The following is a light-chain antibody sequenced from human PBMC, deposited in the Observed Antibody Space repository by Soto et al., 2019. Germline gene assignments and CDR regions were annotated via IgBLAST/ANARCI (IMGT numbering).Light chain of an antibody. J-gene: IGKJ1*01. Sequence: EIVMTQSPATLSVSPGERATLSCRASQSVSSNLARYQQRPGQAPRLLIYDASTRATGIPARFSGSGSGTDFTLTISSLQSEDFAVYYCQQHNNWPRTFGQGTKVEIK. CDR2: DAS. V-gene: IGKV3-15*01. CDR1: QSVSSN. CDR3: QQHNNWPRT.